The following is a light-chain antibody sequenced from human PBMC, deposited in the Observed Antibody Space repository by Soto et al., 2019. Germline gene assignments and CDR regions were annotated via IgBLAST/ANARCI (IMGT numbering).Light chain of an antibody. Sequence: EIVLTQSPATLSLSPGERATLSCGASQSVSSIYVAWYQQKPGLAPRLLICDASSRATGIPDRFSGSGSGTDFTLTISRLEPEDFAVYYCQQYGDSSDRDRWTFGQGTKVDIK. CDR2: DAS. CDR1: QSVSSIY. V-gene: IGKV3D-20*01. CDR3: QQYGDSSDRDRWT. J-gene: IGKJ1*01.